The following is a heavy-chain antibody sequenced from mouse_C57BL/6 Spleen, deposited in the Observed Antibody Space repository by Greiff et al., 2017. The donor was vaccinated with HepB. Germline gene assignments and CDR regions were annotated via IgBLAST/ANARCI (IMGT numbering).Heavy chain of an antibody. CDR3: ARTYGSSYRTGFAY. V-gene: IGHV1-69*01. J-gene: IGHJ3*01. Sequence: QVQLQQPGAELVMPGASVKLSCKASGYTFTSYWMHWVKQRPGQGLEWIGEIDPSDSYTNYNQKFKGKSTLTVDKSSSTAYMQLSSLTSEDSAVYYCARTYGSSYRTGFAYWGQGTLVTVSA. CDR1: GYTFTSYW. D-gene: IGHD1-1*01. CDR2: IDPSDSYT.